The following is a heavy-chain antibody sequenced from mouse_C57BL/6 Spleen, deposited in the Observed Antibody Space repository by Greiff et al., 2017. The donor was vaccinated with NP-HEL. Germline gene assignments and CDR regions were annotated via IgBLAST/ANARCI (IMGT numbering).Heavy chain of an antibody. CDR1: GFTFSDYY. Sequence: EVNVVDSEGGLVQPGSSMKLSCTASGFTFSDYYMAWVRQVPEKGLEWVANINYDGSSTYYLDSLKSRFIISRDNAKNILYLQMSSLKSEDTATYYCARGDYFDYWGQGTTLTVSS. J-gene: IGHJ2*01. V-gene: IGHV5-16*01. CDR3: ARGDYFDY. CDR2: INYDGSST.